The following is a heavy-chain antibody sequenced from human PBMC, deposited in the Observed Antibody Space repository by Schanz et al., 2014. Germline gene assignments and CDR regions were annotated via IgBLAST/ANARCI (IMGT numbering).Heavy chain of an antibody. CDR1: GGTFSSFG. CDR2: IIPSLGLA. J-gene: IGHJ4*02. Sequence: VQLEQSGAEVKKPGSSVKVSCKASGGTFSSFGINWVRQAPGQGLEWMGRIIPSLGLAKYEQKFQHKVTITADTSTTTAYMELSSLRSEDTAVYYCARDRLECGAECYSVEVFEVWGQGTLVIVSS. D-gene: IGHD2-21*01. V-gene: IGHV1-69*04. CDR3: ARDRLECGAECYSVEVFEV.